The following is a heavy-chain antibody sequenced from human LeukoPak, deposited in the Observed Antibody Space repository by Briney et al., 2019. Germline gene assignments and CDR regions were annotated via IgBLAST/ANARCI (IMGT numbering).Heavy chain of an antibody. CDR2: FFLKGST. V-gene: IGHV4-38-2*02. D-gene: IGHD3-9*01. CDR1: GYSITSAYY. Sequence: SETLSLTCTVSGYSITSAYYWGWIRQPPGKGLEWIGSFFLKGSTYYNPSLKSRVTISVDTSKNQFSLKLSSVTAADTAVYYCARDYDILTGGFDYWGQGTLVTVSS. J-gene: IGHJ4*02. CDR3: ARDYDILTGGFDY.